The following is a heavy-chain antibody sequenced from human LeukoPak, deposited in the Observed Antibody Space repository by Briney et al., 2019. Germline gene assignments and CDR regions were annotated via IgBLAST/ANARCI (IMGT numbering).Heavy chain of an antibody. Sequence: SETLSLTCTVSGGSISRGSYYWSWIRQPAAKGLEWIGRIYTSGSTNYNPSLKSRVTISVDTSKNQFSLKLSSVTAADTAVYYCARGRGIVGATVDYWGQGTLVTVSS. V-gene: IGHV4-61*02. CDR2: IYTSGST. J-gene: IGHJ4*02. CDR1: GGSISRGSYY. D-gene: IGHD1-26*01. CDR3: ARGRGIVGATVDY.